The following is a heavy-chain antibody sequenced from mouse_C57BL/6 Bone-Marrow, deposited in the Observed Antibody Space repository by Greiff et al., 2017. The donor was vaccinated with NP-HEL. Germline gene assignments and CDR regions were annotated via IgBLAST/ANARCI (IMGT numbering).Heavy chain of an antibody. J-gene: IGHJ2*01. CDR1: GFNIKDDY. V-gene: IGHV14-4*01. CDR3: TTSVTAVVAGFDY. D-gene: IGHD1-1*01. Sequence: EVQLQQSGAELVRPGASVKLSCTASGFNIKDDYMHWVKQRPEQGLEWIGWIDPENGDTESASKFQGKATITADTSSNTAYLQLSSLTSEDTAVYYCTTSVTAVVAGFDYWGQGTTLTVSS. CDR2: IDPENGDT.